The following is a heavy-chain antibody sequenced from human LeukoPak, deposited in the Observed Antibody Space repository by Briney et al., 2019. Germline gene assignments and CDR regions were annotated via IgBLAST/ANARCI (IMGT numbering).Heavy chain of an antibody. CDR2: IWHDGSEK. CDR3: ARDDGGGTCLY. D-gene: IGHD2-15*01. Sequence: GGSLRLSCAASGFTFSDYGMHWVRQAPGKGLEWVAVIWHDGSEKYYADSVKGRFTISRDNSENTLFLQVNSLRAEDTAVYYCARDDGGGTCLYWGQGTLVTVSS. CDR1: GFTFSDYG. J-gene: IGHJ4*02. V-gene: IGHV3-33*01.